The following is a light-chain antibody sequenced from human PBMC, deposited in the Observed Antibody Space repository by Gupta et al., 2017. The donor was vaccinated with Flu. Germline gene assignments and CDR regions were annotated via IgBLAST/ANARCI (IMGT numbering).Light chain of an antibody. V-gene: IGKV3-11*01. Sequence: EIVLTQSPATLSLFPGERATLSCRASQSVSSYLAWYQQKPGQTPRLLIYEASNRATGIPARFSGSGSGTDFTLTISRLEPEDFAVYYCQQRSKWKTFGQGTKVEIK. CDR3: QQRSKWKT. CDR1: QSVSSY. CDR2: EAS. J-gene: IGKJ1*01.